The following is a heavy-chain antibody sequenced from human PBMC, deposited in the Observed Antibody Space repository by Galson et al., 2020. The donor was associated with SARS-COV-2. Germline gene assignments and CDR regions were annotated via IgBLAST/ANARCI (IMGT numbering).Heavy chain of an antibody. J-gene: IGHJ5*02. CDR1: GGSISSYY. CDR2: IYYSGST. CDR3: ARWGDIYDFWSGYYTGWFDP. V-gene: IGHV4-59*01. Sequence: SETLSLTCTVSGGSISSYYWSWIRQPPGKGLEWIGYIYYSGSTNYNPSLKSRVTISVDTSKNQFSLKLSSVTAADTAVYYCARWGDIYDFWSGYYTGWFDPWGQGTLVTVSS. D-gene: IGHD3-3*01.